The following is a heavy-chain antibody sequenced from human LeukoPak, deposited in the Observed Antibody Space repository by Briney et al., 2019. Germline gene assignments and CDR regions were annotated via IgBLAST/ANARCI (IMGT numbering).Heavy chain of an antibody. Sequence: PSETLSLTCAVYGGSFSGYYWSWIRQPPGKGLEWIWEINHSGSTNYNPSLKSRVTISVDTSKNQFSLKLSTVTAADTAVYYCARGPLYYYDSSGYRDYWGQGTLVTVSS. V-gene: IGHV4-34*01. CDR1: GGSFSGYY. J-gene: IGHJ4*02. CDR3: ARGPLYYYDSSGYRDY. CDR2: INHSGST. D-gene: IGHD3-22*01.